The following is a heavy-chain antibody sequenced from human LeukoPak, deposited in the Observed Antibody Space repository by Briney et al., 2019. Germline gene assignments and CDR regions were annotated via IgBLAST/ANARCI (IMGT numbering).Heavy chain of an antibody. Sequence: ASVKVSCKASGYTFTSYYMHWVRQAPGQGLEWMGLINPSGGSTSYAQKFQGRVTMTRDTSTSTVYMELSSLRSEDTAVYYCAREAWESAVAGYYYYYGMDVWGQGTTVTVSS. J-gene: IGHJ6*02. CDR2: INPSGGST. V-gene: IGHV1-46*01. CDR3: AREAWESAVAGYYYYYGMDV. D-gene: IGHD6-19*01. CDR1: GYTFTSYY.